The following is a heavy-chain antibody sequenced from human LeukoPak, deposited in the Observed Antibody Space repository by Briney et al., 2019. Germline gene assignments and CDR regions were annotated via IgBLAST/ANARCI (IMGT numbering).Heavy chain of an antibody. CDR1: GLSVSSNY. CDR2: IYGGGST. Sequence: GGSLRLSCAASGLSVSSNYMGWVRQAPGKGLEWVSVIYGGGSTYYADSVKGRFIISRDTSKNTLYLQMNSLRAEDTAVYYCARGIVATITVIDYGMDVWGQGTTVTVSS. D-gene: IGHD5-12*01. V-gene: IGHV3-53*01. J-gene: IGHJ6*02. CDR3: ARGIVATITVIDYGMDV.